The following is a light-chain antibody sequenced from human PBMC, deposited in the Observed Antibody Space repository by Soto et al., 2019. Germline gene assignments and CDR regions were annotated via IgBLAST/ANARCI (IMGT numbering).Light chain of an antibody. J-gene: IGLJ2*01. CDR3: SSYSSSSPVV. CDR2: EVS. Sequence: QSALTQPASVSGSPGQSITISCTGTSSDVGGYKYVSWYQQHPGKAPKLMIYEVSKRPSGVSNRFSGSKSGNTASLTISGLQAEDEADYYCSSYSSSSPVVFGGGTKLTVL. CDR1: SSDVGGYKY. V-gene: IGLV2-14*01.